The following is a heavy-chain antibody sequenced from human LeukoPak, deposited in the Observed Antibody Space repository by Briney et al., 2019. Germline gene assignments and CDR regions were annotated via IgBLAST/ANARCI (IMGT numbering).Heavy chain of an antibody. Sequence: PSETLSLTCAVYGGSFSVYYWSWIRQPPGKGLEWIGEINHSGSTNYNPSLKSRVTISVDTSKNQFSLKLSSVTAADTAVYYCASRGRYYYDSSGYYFYLDYWGQGTLVTVSS. CDR1: GGSFSVYY. CDR3: ASRGRYYYDSSGYYFYLDY. CDR2: INHSGST. J-gene: IGHJ4*02. V-gene: IGHV4-34*01. D-gene: IGHD3-22*01.